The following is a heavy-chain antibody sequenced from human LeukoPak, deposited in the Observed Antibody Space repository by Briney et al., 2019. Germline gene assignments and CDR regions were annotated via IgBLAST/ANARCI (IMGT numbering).Heavy chain of an antibody. J-gene: IGHJ4*02. D-gene: IGHD3-10*01. V-gene: IGHV3-15*01. CDR2: VKSKTDGGTS. CDR1: GFTFSSYA. Sequence: PGRSLRLSCAASGFTFSSYAMHWVRQAPGKGLEWVGRVKSKTDGGTSLYAAPVQGRFTISRDESKNTMYLQMNSLKTEDTAMYYCTTDSGAYWGQGTLVTVSS. CDR3: TTDSGAY.